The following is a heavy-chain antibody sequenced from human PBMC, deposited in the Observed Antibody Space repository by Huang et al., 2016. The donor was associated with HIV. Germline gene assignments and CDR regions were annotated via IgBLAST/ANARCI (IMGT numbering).Heavy chain of an antibody. CDR1: GGSIKSTNFY. CDR2: IYNSGDT. J-gene: IGHJ4*02. D-gene: IGHD3-22*01. CDR3: VRQTFYYDSGGYPPDY. Sequence: HLQESGPGLVKPSETLSLTCSVSGGSIKSTNFYWGWIRQPPGKGLEWIGSIYNSGDTSYNPSLTSRVTISVDTSKKQFSLKLNFVTAADTAIYYCVRQTFYYDSGGYPPDYWGQGTLVIVSS. V-gene: IGHV4-39*01.